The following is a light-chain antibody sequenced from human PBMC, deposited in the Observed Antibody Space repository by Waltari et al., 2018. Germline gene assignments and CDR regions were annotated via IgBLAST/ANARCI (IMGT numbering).Light chain of an antibody. CDR1: QGVSRY. V-gene: IGKV3-11*01. Sequence: EIVLTQSPATLSLSPGERATLSCRASQGVSRYLAWYQQRPGQAPRLLIYDASNRATGIPARFSGSGSETDFTLTISSLEPEDFAVYYCQQRSNWPLTFGGGTKVEI. J-gene: IGKJ4*01. CDR2: DAS. CDR3: QQRSNWPLT.